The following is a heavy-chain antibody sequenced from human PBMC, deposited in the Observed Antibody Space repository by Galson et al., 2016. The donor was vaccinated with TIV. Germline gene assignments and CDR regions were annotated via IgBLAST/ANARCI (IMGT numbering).Heavy chain of an antibody. CDR1: GGSVSRGTYY. CDR2: VYYNGKT. J-gene: IGHJ2*01. CDR3: TRDPTYSNSWYWYFDL. D-gene: IGHD6-13*01. V-gene: IGHV4-61*01. Sequence: SETLSLTCSVFGGSVSRGTYYRSWLRQSPGKRLEWIGYVYYNGKTNYNPSLKSRVNMSIDRSKNQFSLTLRSVTAADTAVYFCTRDPTYSNSWYWYFDLWGRGTLVAASS.